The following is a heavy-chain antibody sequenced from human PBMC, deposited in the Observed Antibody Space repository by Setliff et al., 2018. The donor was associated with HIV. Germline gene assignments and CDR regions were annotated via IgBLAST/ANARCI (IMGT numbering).Heavy chain of an antibody. CDR1: GFIFTHYY. Sequence: ASVKVSCKASGFIFTHYYIHWVRRAPGQGLEWMGRISPNSGGTQFAQKFQGRVALTRDTSISTAYMELSGPRSDDTAVYYCAKGQGTVDYWGQGTLVTVSS. CDR3: AKGQGTVDY. V-gene: IGHV1-2*06. CDR2: ISPNSGGT. J-gene: IGHJ4*02.